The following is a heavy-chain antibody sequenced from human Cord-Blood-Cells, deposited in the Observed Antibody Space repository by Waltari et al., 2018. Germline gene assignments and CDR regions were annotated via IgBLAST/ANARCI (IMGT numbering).Heavy chain of an antibody. V-gene: IGHV4-4*07. J-gene: IGHJ6*03. CDR3: ARVSQSDYDILTGYSGYYYMDV. CDR1: GGSISSYY. Sequence: QVQLQESGPGLVKPSETLSLTCTVSGGSISSYYWSWIRQPAGKGLEWIGRIYTSGSTNYNPSRKSRVTMSVDTSKNQFSLKLSSVTAADTAVYYCARVSQSDYDILTGYSGYYYMDVWGKGTTVTVSS. CDR2: IYTSGST. D-gene: IGHD3-9*01.